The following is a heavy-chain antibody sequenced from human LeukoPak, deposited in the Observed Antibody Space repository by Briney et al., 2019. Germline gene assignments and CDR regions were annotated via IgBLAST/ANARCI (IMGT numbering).Heavy chain of an antibody. D-gene: IGHD3-22*01. Sequence: SETLSLTCTVSGGSISSYYWSWIRQPPGRGLEWIGYIYYSGSTNYNPSLKSRVTISVDTSKNQFSLKLSSVTAADTAVYYCARVFGYYYYFDYWGQGTLVTVSS. CDR2: IYYSGST. V-gene: IGHV4-59*01. CDR1: GGSISSYY. J-gene: IGHJ4*02. CDR3: ARVFGYYYYFDY.